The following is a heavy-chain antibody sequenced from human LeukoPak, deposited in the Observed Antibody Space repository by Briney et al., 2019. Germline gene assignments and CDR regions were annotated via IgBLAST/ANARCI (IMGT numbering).Heavy chain of an antibody. CDR2: IIPIFGTA. J-gene: IGHJ4*02. Sequence: ASVKVSCKAPGGTFSSYAISWVRQAPGQGLEWMGGIIPIFGTANYAQKFQGRVTITADESTSTAYMELSSLRSEDTAVYYCAREDGHCSSTSCLYYFDYWGQGTLVTVSS. CDR3: AREDGHCSSTSCLYYFDY. D-gene: IGHD2-2*03. CDR1: GGTFSSYA. V-gene: IGHV1-69*01.